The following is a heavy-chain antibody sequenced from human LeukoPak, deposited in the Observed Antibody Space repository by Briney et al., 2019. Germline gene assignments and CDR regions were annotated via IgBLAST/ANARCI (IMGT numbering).Heavy chain of an antibody. CDR1: GYSISSGHY. Sequence: PSETLSLTCNVSGYSISSGHYWAWIRQPPGKGLEWIGNIYHTGRANYNGSLKSRLTMSVDTSKNQFSLKLNSVTAADTAVYFCARSDGWGFDPWGQGTLVTVSS. V-gene: IGHV4-38-2*02. CDR2: IYHTGRA. CDR3: ARSDGWGFDP. D-gene: IGHD1-26*01. J-gene: IGHJ5*02.